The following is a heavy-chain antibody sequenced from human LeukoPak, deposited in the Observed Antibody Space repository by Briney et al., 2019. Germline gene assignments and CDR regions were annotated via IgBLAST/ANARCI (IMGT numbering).Heavy chain of an antibody. D-gene: IGHD3-10*01. V-gene: IGHV1-18*01. CDR1: GYTFINYG. CDR3: ARDTSLLWFGELSYCFDY. CDR2: ISPYNGNT. J-gene: IGHJ4*02. Sequence: ASVRVSCKASGYTFINYGITWVRQTPGQGLEWMGWISPYNGNTNSAQKFQGRVTMTSDTSTSTAYMELRSLRSDDTAKYYCARDTSLLWFGELSYCFDYWGQGTLVTVSS.